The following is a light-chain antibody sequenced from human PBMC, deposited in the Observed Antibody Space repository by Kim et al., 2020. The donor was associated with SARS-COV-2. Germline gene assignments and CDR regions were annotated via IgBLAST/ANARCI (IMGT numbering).Light chain of an antibody. CDR3: QQSYSSPPT. CDR1: QSISRH. Sequence: ASIGDRVTITCRASQSISRHFNWYQKRPGEAPKLLIYGASNLQSGVPSMFSGSGSGTDFTLTISSLQPEDFATYYCQQSYSSPPTFGQGTKVEIK. V-gene: IGKV1-39*01. CDR2: GAS. J-gene: IGKJ1*01.